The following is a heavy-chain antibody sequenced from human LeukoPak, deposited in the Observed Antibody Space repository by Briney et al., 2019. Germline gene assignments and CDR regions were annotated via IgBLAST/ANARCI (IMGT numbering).Heavy chain of an antibody. CDR3: ARDGSGSYESDY. Sequence: SETLSLTCTVSGGSISSDYWSWIRQPPGKGLEWIGYMYYSGSTTDYNPSLKSRVTISVDTSKNQFSLKLSSVTAADTAVYYCARDGSGSYESDYWGQGTLVTVSS. J-gene: IGHJ4*02. V-gene: IGHV4-59*01. D-gene: IGHD3-10*01. CDR2: MYYSGST. CDR1: GGSISSDY.